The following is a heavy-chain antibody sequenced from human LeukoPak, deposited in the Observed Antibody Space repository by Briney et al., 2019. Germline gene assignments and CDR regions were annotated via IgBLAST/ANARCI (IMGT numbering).Heavy chain of an antibody. J-gene: IGHJ4*02. CDR3: ARDLKGSNYDILTGPIGAY. CDR2: ISYDGGNK. CDR1: GFTFSSYT. V-gene: IGHV3-30*04. Sequence: PGRSLRLSCAASGFTFSSYTMCWVRQAPDKGLGWVAVISYDGGNKDYADSVKGRFTISRDNPKNTLSLQMNSLRPEDTAVYYCARDLKGSNYDILTGPIGAYWGQGTLVTVSS. D-gene: IGHD3-9*01.